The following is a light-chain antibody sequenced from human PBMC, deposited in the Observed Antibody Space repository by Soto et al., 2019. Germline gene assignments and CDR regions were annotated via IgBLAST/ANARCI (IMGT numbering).Light chain of an antibody. CDR3: QQCGSSPWT. Sequence: EIVWTQSPGTLSLSPGERATLSCRASQSVGSSYLAWYQHKPGQAPRLLIYGASNRATGIPDRFSGSGSGTDFTLTISRLEPEDFAVYYCQQCGSSPWTFGQGTKVEIK. CDR1: QSVGSSY. CDR2: GAS. V-gene: IGKV3-20*01. J-gene: IGKJ1*01.